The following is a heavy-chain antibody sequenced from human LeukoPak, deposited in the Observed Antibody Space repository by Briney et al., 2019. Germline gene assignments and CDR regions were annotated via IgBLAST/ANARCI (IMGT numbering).Heavy chain of an antibody. D-gene: IGHD6-13*01. Sequence: SETLSLTCTVSGGSISSYYWSWIRQPPGKGLEWIGYIYYSGSTNYNPSLKSRVTISVDTSKNQFSLKLSSVTAADTAVYYCATREIIAATDDYYYYGMDVWGQGTTVTVSS. V-gene: IGHV4-59*08. CDR1: GGSISSYY. CDR2: IYYSGST. CDR3: ATREIIAATDDYYYYGMDV. J-gene: IGHJ6*02.